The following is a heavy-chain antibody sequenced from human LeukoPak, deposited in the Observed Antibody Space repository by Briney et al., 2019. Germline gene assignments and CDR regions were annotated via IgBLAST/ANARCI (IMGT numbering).Heavy chain of an antibody. CDR1: GFTFSSYA. Sequence: GGSLRLSCAASGFTFSSYAMHWVRQTPGKGLEWVAVISYDGSNKYYADSVKGRFTISRDNSKNTLYLQMNSLRAEDTAVYYCAGDLGGSWGQGTLVTVSS. D-gene: IGHD3-16*01. CDR3: AGDLGGS. J-gene: IGHJ5*02. CDR2: ISYDGSNK. V-gene: IGHV3-30-3*01.